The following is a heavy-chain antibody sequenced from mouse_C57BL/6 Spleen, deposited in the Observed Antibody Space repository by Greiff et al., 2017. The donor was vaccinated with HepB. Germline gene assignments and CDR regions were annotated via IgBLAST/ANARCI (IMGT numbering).Heavy chain of an antibody. D-gene: IGHD1-1*01. J-gene: IGHJ2*01. CDR1: GYSITSGYY. CDR2: ISYDGSN. V-gene: IGHV3-6*01. CDR3: ARDDYYGSRGFDY. Sequence: DVKLVESGPGLVKPSQSLSLTCSVTGYSITSGYYWNWIRQFPGNKLEWMGYISYDGSNNYNPSLKNRISITRDTSKNQFFLKLNSVTTEDTATYYCARDDYYGSRGFDYWGQGTTLTVSS.